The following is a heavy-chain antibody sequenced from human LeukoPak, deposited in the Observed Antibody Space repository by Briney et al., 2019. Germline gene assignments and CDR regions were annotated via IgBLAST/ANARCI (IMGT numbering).Heavy chain of an antibody. CDR1: GGSISSYY. CDR2: IHYSGST. D-gene: IGHD4-23*01. CDR3: ARHSADYGGNFDY. J-gene: IGHJ4*02. V-gene: IGHV4-59*08. Sequence: SETLSLTCTVSGGSISSYYWSWIRQPPGKGLEWIGYIHYSGSTKYNPSLKSRVTISVDPSKNQLSLKLSSVTAADTAIYYRARHSADYGGNFDYWGQGTLVTVSS.